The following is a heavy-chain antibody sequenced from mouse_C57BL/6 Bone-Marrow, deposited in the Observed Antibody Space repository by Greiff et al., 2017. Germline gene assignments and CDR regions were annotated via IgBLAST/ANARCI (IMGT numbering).Heavy chain of an antibody. CDR3: ARVTTGGAY. J-gene: IGHJ3*01. CDR2: IDPSDSYT. V-gene: IGHV1-69*01. D-gene: IGHD1-1*01. CDR1: GYTFTSYW. Sequence: QVQLQQPGAELVMPGASVKLSCKASGYTFTSYWMHWVKQRPGQGLEWIGEIDPSDSYTNYNQKFKGKSTLTVDKSSSTAYMQLSSLTSEDSAVYYCARVTTGGAYWGQGTLVTVSA.